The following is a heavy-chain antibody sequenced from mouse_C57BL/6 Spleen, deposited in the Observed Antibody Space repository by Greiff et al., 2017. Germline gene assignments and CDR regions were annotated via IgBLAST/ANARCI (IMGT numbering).Heavy chain of an antibody. D-gene: IGHD1-1*01. Sequence: EVQLQQSGAELVKPGASVKLSCTASGFNIKDYYMHWVKQRTEQGLEWIGRIEPEDGETKYAPKFQGKATITADTSSNTAYLQLSILTSEDTAVYYCARGYYYGSSYYYYAMDYWGQGTSVTVSS. CDR1: GFNIKDYY. J-gene: IGHJ4*01. V-gene: IGHV14-2*01. CDR2: IEPEDGET. CDR3: ARGYYYGSSYYYYAMDY.